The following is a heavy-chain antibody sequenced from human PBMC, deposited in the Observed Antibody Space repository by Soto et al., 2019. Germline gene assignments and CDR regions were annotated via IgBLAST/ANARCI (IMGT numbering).Heavy chain of an antibody. Sequence: EVQLVESGGGLVQPGGSLRLSCAASGFTFRSYSMNWVRQAPGKGLEWVSYISHSSSTIYYTDSVKGRFTISRDNAKNSLYLQMNSLRAEDTAVYYCARDLRSGELSDYWGQGTLVTVSS. D-gene: IGHD3-10*01. CDR1: GFTFRSYS. CDR2: ISHSSSTI. V-gene: IGHV3-48*01. J-gene: IGHJ4*02. CDR3: ARDLRSGELSDY.